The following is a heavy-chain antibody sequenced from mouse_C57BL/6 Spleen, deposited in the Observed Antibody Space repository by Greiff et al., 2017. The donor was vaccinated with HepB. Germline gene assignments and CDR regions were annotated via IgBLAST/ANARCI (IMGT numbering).Heavy chain of an antibody. D-gene: IGHD2-4*01. CDR3: AREGYDYVGTFDY. CDR2: IYPGSGST. V-gene: IGHV1-55*01. CDR1: GYTFTSYW. Sequence: VQLQQSGAELVKPGASVKMSCKASGYTFTSYWITWVKQRPGQGLEWIGDIYPGSGSTNYNEKFKSKATLTVDTSSSTAYMQLSSLTSEDSAVYYCAREGYDYVGTFDYWGQGTTLTVSS. J-gene: IGHJ2*01.